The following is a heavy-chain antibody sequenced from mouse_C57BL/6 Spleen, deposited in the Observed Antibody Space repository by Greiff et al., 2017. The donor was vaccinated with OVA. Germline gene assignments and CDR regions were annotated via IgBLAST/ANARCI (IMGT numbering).Heavy chain of an antibody. CDR3: ARWEITTAYYYAMDY. CDR2: IRNKANGYTT. V-gene: IGHV7-3*01. CDR1: GFTFTDYY. D-gene: IGHD2-4*01. Sequence: DVMLVESGGGLVQPGGSLSLSCAASGFTFTDYYMSWVRQPPGKALEWLGFIRNKANGYTTEYSASVKGRFTISRGNSQSILYLQMNALRAEDSATYYCARWEITTAYYYAMDYWGQGTSVTVSS. J-gene: IGHJ4*01.